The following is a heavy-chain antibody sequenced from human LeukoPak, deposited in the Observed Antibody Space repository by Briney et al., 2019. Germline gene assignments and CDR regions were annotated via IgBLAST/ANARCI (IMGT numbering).Heavy chain of an antibody. D-gene: IGHD3-9*01. CDR2: VSGSGSST. Sequence: GGSLRLSCAASGFTFSSYAMSWVRQAPRKGLEWVSVVSGSGSSTDYADSVKGSFTISRDNSKNTLYLQMSSLSAEDTAVYYCAKMDVLTGYYTPNFDFWGQGTLVTVSS. J-gene: IGHJ4*02. CDR3: AKMDVLTGYYTPNFDF. CDR1: GFTFSSYA. V-gene: IGHV3-23*01.